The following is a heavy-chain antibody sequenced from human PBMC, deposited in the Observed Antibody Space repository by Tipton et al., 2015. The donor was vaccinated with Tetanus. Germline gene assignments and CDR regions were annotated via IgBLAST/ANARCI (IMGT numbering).Heavy chain of an antibody. D-gene: IGHD3-10*01. CDR3: ARLIYGSGSYYYDY. CDR1: GYPFSNYY. Sequence: QLVQSGAEVKKPGASVKVSCKASGYPFSNYYMHWVRQATGQGLEWMGWINPNGDTKYAQRFQGRVTMTRDMSISTGYMELTRLSSDDTAVYYCARLIYGSGSYYYDYWGRGPWSPSPQ. J-gene: IGHJ4*02. V-gene: IGHV1-2*02. CDR2: INPNGDT.